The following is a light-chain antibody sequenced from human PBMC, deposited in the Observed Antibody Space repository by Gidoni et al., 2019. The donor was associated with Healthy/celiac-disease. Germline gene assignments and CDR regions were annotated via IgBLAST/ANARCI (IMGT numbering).Light chain of an antibody. CDR2: HAS. J-gene: IGKJ2*01. Sequence: DIQMTQSPSSLSASVGDRVTITCQASQDISNYLNWYQQKPGKAPKLRIYHASNLETGVPSRFSGSGSGTDFTFTISSLQPEDIATYYCQQYDNLPYTFGQGTKLEIK. V-gene: IGKV1-33*01. CDR3: QQYDNLPYT. CDR1: QDISNY.